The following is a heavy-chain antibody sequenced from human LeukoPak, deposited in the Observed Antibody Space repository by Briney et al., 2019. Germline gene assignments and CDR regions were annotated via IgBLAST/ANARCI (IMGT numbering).Heavy chain of an antibody. CDR3: ARGTGGGYYYYYGMDV. Sequence: PGGSLRLSCAASGFTFSSYAMSWVRQAPGKGLEWVSAISGSGGSTYYADSVKGRFTISRDNSKNTLYLQMNSLRAEDTAVYYCARGTGGGYYYYYGMDVWGQGTTVTVSS. CDR2: ISGSGGST. J-gene: IGHJ6*02. CDR1: GFTFSSYA. D-gene: IGHD3-16*01. V-gene: IGHV3-23*01.